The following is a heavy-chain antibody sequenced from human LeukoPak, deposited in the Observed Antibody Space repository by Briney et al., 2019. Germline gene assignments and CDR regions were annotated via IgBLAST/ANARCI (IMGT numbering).Heavy chain of an antibody. CDR1: GFTFSSYT. CDR2: ITSGSSYI. J-gene: IGHJ4*02. CDR3: ARGRPDTVVTNTFDF. Sequence: PGGSLRLSCAASGFTFSSYTMNWVRQAPGKGLEWVSSITSGSSYIYYADSLKGRFTISRDNAKNSLYLQVNSLRAEDTAVYYCARGRPDTVVTNTFDFWGQGTLVTVSS. D-gene: IGHD4-23*01. V-gene: IGHV3-21*01.